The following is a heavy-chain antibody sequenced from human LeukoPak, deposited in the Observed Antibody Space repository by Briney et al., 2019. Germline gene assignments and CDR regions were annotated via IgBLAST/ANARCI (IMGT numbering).Heavy chain of an antibody. Sequence: GGSLRLSCAVSGVIFRNYWMSWVRQAPGKGLEWVAVISYDGSNKYYADSVKGRFTISRDNSKNTLYLQMNSLRAEDTAVYYCARDLEDIVVVVAARRGYYYGMDVWGQGTTVTVSS. D-gene: IGHD2-15*01. V-gene: IGHV3-30*03. J-gene: IGHJ6*02. CDR2: ISYDGSNK. CDR1: GVIFRNYW. CDR3: ARDLEDIVVVVAARRGYYYGMDV.